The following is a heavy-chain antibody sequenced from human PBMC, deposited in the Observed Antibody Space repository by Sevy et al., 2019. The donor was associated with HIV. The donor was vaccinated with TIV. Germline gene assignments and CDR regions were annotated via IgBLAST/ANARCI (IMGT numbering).Heavy chain of an antibody. J-gene: IGHJ6*02. V-gene: IGHV3-30*18. D-gene: IGHD1-26*01. CDR3: AKARYGPGATSRYYYYYGMDV. Sequence: GGSLRLSCAASGFTFSSYGMHWVRQAPGKGLEWVAVISYDGSNKYYAYSVKGRFTISRDNSKNTLYLQMNSLRAEDTAVYYCAKARYGPGATSRYYYYYGMDVWGQGTTVTVSS. CDR2: ISYDGSNK. CDR1: GFTFSSYG.